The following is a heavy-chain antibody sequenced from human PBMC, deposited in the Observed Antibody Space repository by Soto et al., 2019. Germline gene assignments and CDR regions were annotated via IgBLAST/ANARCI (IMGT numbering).Heavy chain of an antibody. D-gene: IGHD3-22*01. CDR1: GGSVCSGCYS. Sequence: SETLSLTCAVSGGSVCSGCYSWCWIRQPPGKGLEWIGYIYHSGSTYYNPSLKSRVTISVDRSKNQFSLKLSSVAAADTAVYYCARDLWYDSSGYYRDYWGQGTLVTVSS. V-gene: IGHV4-30-2*01. CDR2: IYHSGST. J-gene: IGHJ4*02. CDR3: ARDLWYDSSGYYRDY.